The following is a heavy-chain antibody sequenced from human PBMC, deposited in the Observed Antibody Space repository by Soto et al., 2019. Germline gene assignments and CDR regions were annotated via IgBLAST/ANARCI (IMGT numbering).Heavy chain of an antibody. J-gene: IGHJ4*02. D-gene: IGHD6-6*01. V-gene: IGHV1-3*01. CDR1: GYTFTSYA. CDR2: IHAGNGDT. CDR3: ARGKSGSRDY. Sequence: GASVKVSCKASGYTFTSYAMYWVRQAPGQRLEWMGWIHAGNGDTKYSQKFQGRVTITRDTSASTAYMELSSLGSEDTAVYYCARGKSGSRDYWGQGTLVTVSS.